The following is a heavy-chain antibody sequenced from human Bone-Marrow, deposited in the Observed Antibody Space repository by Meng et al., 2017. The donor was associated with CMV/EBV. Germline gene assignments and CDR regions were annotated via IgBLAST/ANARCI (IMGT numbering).Heavy chain of an antibody. CDR1: GYTFTSYY. D-gene: IGHD2/OR15-2a*01. V-gene: IGHV1-2*02. J-gene: IGHJ4*02. CDR2: INPNTGDT. CDR3: ARNIGAY. Sequence: ASVKVSCKASGYTFTSYYISWVRQAPGQGLEWMGWINPNTGDTSYAQKFQGTVTMTRDSSINTAYMDLNRLTSDDTAVYYCARNIGAYWGQGTLVTVSS.